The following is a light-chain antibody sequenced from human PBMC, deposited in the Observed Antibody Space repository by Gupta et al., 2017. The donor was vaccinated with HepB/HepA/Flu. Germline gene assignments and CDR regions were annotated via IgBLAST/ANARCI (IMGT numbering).Light chain of an antibody. CDR2: GAS. J-gene: IGKJ1*01. CDR3: QQYGSSRWT. V-gene: IGKV3-20*01. CDR1: QSVNH. Sequence: ETVLTQSPGTLSLSPGERATLSCRASQSVNHLTWYQQKPGQAPRLLIYGASRRAIGIPDRFSGSGSGTDFTLTISRLEPEEFAVYYCQQYGSSRWTFGQGTKVEIK.